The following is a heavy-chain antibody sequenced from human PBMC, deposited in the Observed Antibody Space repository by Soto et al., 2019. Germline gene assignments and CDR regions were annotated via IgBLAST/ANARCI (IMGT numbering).Heavy chain of an antibody. CDR2: ISYDGSNK. CDR3: AKDISSYSGSYTYYFDY. D-gene: IGHD1-26*01. CDR1: GFTFSNYA. Sequence: QVQLVESGGGVVQPGRSLRLSCAASGFTFSNYAMHWVRQAPGKGLEWVAVISYDGSNKYYADSVKGRFTISRDNPKNTLYMHMNSLRAEDTAVYYCAKDISSYSGSYTYYFDYWGQGTLVTVSS. V-gene: IGHV3-30*18. J-gene: IGHJ4*02.